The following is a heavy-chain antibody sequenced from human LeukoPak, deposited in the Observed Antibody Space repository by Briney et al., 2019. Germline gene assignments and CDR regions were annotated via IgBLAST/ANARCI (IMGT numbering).Heavy chain of an antibody. V-gene: IGHV4-34*01. CDR3: ARHYGYYGSGSYFYY. J-gene: IGHJ4*02. CDR2: INHSGST. D-gene: IGHD3-10*01. CDR1: GGSFSGYY. Sequence: NPSETLSLTCAVYGGSFSGYYWSWIRQPPGKGLEWIGEINHSGSTNYNPSLKSRVTISVDTSKNQFSLKLSSVTAADTAVYYCARHYGYYGSGSYFYYWGQGTLVTVSS.